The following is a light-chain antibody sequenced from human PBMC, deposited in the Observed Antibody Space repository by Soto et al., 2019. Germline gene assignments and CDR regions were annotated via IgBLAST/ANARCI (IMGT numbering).Light chain of an antibody. CDR1: SGDIGSYNR. J-gene: IGLJ1*01. CDR3: SSYTNINTRACV. CDR2: EVT. V-gene: IGLV2-14*01. Sequence: QSALTQPASVSGSPGQSITISCTATSGDIGSYNRVSWYQQHPGKAPKLIIYEVTDRPSGVSNRFSGSKSGNTASLTISGLQAEDEAEYYCSSYTNINTRACVFGTGTKLTVL.